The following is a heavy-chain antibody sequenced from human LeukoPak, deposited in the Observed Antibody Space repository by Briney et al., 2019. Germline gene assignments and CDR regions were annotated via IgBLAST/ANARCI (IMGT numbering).Heavy chain of an antibody. J-gene: IGHJ3*01. CDR3: ARDIELST. V-gene: IGHV3-23*01. Sequence: GGSLRLSCAASGFTFSDSAMTWVRQAPGKGLEWVSLISFSGANAYYADSVKGRFTISRDNSNDALYLQLNSLRAEDTAMYYCARDIELSTWGPGTMVTVSS. CDR2: ISFSGANA. CDR1: GFTFSDSA. D-gene: IGHD3-16*02.